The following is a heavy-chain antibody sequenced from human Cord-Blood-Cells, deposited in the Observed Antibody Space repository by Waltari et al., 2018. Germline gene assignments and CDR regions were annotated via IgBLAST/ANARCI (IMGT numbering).Heavy chain of an antibody. V-gene: IGHV3-30*18. D-gene: IGHD5-12*01. CDR1: GFTFSSYG. CDR3: AKAPHAQVATIDY. CDR2: ISYEGSNK. Sequence: QVQLVESGGGVVQPGRSLRLSCAASGFTFSSYGMHGVRQAPGKWLEWVAVISYEGSNKYYANSVKGRFTISRDNSKNTLYLQMNSLRAEDTAVYYCAKAPHAQVATIDYWGQGTLVTVSS. J-gene: IGHJ4*02.